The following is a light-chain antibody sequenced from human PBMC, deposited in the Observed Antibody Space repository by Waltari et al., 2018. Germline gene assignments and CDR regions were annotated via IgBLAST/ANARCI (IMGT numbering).Light chain of an antibody. J-gene: IGKJ1*01. V-gene: IGKV4-1*01. CDR2: WAS. CDR1: QTVLYSSNNKNY. Sequence: DIVMTQSPDSLAVSLGERATTNCRSSQTVLYSSNNKNYLAWYQQRPGQPPKLLIYWASTRDSGVPDRFSGSGSGTDFTLTISSLLPEDVAVYYCQQYYAIPRTFGQGTKVEIK. CDR3: QQYYAIPRT.